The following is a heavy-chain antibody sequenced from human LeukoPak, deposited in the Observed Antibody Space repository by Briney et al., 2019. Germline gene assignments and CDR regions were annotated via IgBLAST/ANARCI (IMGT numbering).Heavy chain of an antibody. J-gene: IGHJ4*02. Sequence: SETLSLTCTVSGGSISSGGYYWSWIRQHPGKGLEWIGYIYYSGSTYYNPSLKSRVTISVDTSKNQFSLKLSSVTAADTAVYYCARSVSGAFDYWGQGTLVTVSS. CDR2: IYYSGST. V-gene: IGHV4-31*03. CDR1: GGSISSGGYY. CDR3: ARSVSGAFDY.